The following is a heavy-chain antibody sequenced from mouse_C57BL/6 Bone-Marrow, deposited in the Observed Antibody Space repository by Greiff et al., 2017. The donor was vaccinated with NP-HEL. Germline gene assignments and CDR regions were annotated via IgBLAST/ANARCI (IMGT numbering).Heavy chain of an antibody. D-gene: IGHD1-1*01. V-gene: IGHV1-15*01. CDR3: THYYYGSSYGDYYAMDY. CDR2: IDPETGGT. Sequence: QVQLKESGAELVRPGASVTLSCKASGYTFTDYEMHWVKQTPVHGLEWIGAIDPETGGTAYNQKFKGKAILTADKSSSTAYMELRSLTSEDSAVYYCTHYYYGSSYGDYYAMDYWGQGTSVTVSS. CDR1: GYTFTDYE. J-gene: IGHJ4*01.